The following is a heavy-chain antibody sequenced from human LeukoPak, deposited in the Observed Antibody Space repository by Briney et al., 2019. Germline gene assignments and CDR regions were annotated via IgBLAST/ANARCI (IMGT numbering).Heavy chain of an antibody. CDR3: TKNYGSGGFDY. CDR1: GFTFSTYA. Sequence: GGSLRLSCAASGFTFSTYAMTWVRQAPGKGLEWVSAISGSGAGTYYADSVKGRFTLSRDNSKSTLYLQMNSLRVEDTAVYYCTKNYGSGGFDYWGQGTLVTVSS. D-gene: IGHD3-10*01. V-gene: IGHV3-23*01. J-gene: IGHJ4*02. CDR2: ISGSGAGT.